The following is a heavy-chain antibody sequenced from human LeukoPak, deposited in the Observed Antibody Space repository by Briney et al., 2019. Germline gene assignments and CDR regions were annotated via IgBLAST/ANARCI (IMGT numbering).Heavy chain of an antibody. CDR3: ARDRLHYGEYEKTFDY. V-gene: IGHV3-11*04. J-gene: IGHJ4*02. CDR2: ITFSSSII. D-gene: IGHD4-17*01. Sequence: GGSLRLSCAASGFTFSDYYMSWVRQAPGKGLECVSYITFSSSIIYYADSVKGRFTISRDNAKNSLYLQMNSLRAEDTAVYYCARDRLHYGEYEKTFDYWGQGTLVSVSS. CDR1: GFTFSDYY.